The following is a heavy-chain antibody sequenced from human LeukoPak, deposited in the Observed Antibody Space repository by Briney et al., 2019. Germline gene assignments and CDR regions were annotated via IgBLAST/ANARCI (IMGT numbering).Heavy chain of an antibody. CDR1: GGSISSYY. CDR2: IYYSGST. Sequence: PSETLSLTCTVSGGSISSYYWSGIRQPPGKGLEWIGYIYYSGSTNYNPSLKSRVTISVDTSKNQFSLKLSSVTAADTAVYYCARRGRYSSGWYYFDYWGQGTLVTVSS. V-gene: IGHV4-59*01. J-gene: IGHJ4*02. CDR3: ARRGRYSSGWYYFDY. D-gene: IGHD6-19*01.